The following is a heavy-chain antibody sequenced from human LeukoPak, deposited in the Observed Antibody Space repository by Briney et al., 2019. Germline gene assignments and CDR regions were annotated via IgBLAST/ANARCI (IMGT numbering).Heavy chain of an antibody. J-gene: IGHJ4*02. Sequence: GGSLRLSCAASGFTFSSYAIHWVRQAPGKGLEWVAVISYDGSNKYYADSVKGRFTISRDNSKNTLYLQVNRLRAEDTAVYYCARDPSDSSAVYADYWGQGTLVTVSS. V-gene: IGHV3-30*04. CDR2: ISYDGSNK. CDR3: ARDPSDSSAVYADY. D-gene: IGHD3-22*01. CDR1: GFTFSSYA.